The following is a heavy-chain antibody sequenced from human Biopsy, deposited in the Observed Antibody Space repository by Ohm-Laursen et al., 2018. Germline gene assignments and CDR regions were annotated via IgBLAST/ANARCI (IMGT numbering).Heavy chain of an antibody. CDR3: ARGGNGYNYVTPGTWFDP. D-gene: IGHD5-24*01. J-gene: IGHJ5*02. CDR2: IFYSGST. Sequence: TLSLTCNVSGGSISSYYWSWIRQSPGKGLEWIGFIFYSGSTYYSPSLKSRTTISVDSSKNQFSLRLRSVTAADTAVYYCARGGNGYNYVTPGTWFDPWGRGTPVTVSS. CDR1: GGSISSYY. V-gene: IGHV4-59*01.